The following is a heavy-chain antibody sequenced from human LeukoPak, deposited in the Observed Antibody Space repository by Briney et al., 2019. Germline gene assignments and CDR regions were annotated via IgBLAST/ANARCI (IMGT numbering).Heavy chain of an antibody. CDR1: GGTFSSYA. V-gene: IGHV1-69*04. J-gene: IGHJ6*02. D-gene: IGHD2-15*01. Sequence: ASVKVSCKASGGTFSSYAISWVRQAPGQGLEWMGRITPIVDIATYIQKFQGRVTITANKFTSTAYMELSSRTSEDTAVYYCASGLGFCSGSDCTNLVKDYYYGMNVWGQGTTVTVSS. CDR3: ASGLGFCSGSDCTNLVKDYYYGMNV. CDR2: ITPIVDIA.